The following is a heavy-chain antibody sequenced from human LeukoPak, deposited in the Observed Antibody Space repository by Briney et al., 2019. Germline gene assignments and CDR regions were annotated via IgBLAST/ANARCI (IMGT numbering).Heavy chain of an antibody. CDR1: GFTFSSYS. V-gene: IGHV3-21*01. D-gene: IGHD3-22*01. J-gene: IGHJ6*03. CDR3: ARDGWRVLLRPGDMDV. Sequence: GGSLRLSCAASGFTFSSYSMNWVRQAPGKGLEWVSSISSSSSYIYYADSVKGRFTISRDNAKNSLYLQMNSLRAEDTAVYYCARDGWRVLLRPGDMDVWGKGTTVTVSS. CDR2: ISSSSSYI.